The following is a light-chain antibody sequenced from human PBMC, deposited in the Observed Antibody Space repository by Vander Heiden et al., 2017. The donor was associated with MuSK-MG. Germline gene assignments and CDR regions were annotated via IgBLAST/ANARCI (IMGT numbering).Light chain of an antibody. CDR3: QHDDSTPRT. Sequence: DIQRTQCPSSLSASVGDRFTITCRASHGISNFLGWYQQKPGKAPKLLLYAASRLESGASSRFSGSGSGTDYTLTISRLQPEDFATYYCQHDDSTPRTFGQGTKVEIK. J-gene: IGKJ1*01. CDR1: HGISNF. V-gene: IGKV1-NL1*01. CDR2: AAS.